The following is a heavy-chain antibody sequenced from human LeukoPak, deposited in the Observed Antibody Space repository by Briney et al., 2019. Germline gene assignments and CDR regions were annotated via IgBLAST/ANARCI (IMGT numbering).Heavy chain of an antibody. CDR3: RGYYYDSSGYYLVDY. V-gene: IGHV3-73*01. Sequence: PGGSLRLSCAASGFTFSGSAMHWVRQASGKGLEWVGRIRSKANSYATAYAASAKGRFTISRDDSKNTAYLQMNSLKTEDTAVYYCRGYYYDSSGYYLVDYWGQGTLVTVSS. D-gene: IGHD3-22*01. J-gene: IGHJ4*02. CDR2: IRSKANSYAT. CDR1: GFTFSGSA.